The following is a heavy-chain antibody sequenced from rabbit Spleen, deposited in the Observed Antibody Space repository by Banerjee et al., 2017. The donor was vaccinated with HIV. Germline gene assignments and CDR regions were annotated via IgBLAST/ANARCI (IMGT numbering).Heavy chain of an antibody. D-gene: IGHD1-1*01. J-gene: IGHJ4*01. V-gene: IGHV1S40*01. CDR3: ARDLVAVIGWNFNL. CDR2: IAGSSSDFT. CDR1: GFSFSSSDY. Sequence: QSLEESGGDLVKPGASLTLTCTASGFSFSSSDYMCWVRQAPGKGLEWISCIAGSSSDFTYSASWAKGRFTISKTSSTTVTLQMTSLTAADTATYFCARDLVAVIGWNFNLWGPGTLVTVS.